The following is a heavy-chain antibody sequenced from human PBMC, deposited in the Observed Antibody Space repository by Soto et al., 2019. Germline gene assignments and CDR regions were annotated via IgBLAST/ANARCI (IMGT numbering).Heavy chain of an antibody. Sequence: AETLSRTGTVSGSAISSYYCSSGGHPPLKCLEWIGYSYNSGSTNYNPSLRSRVPISVDTSKNQFSLKLNAVTAADTAVSDCAYGDSPGHLDYWGQGTLVTVSS. CDR2: SYNSGST. J-gene: IGHJ4*02. D-gene: IGHD4-17*01. V-gene: IGHV4-59*01. CDR1: GSAISSYY. CDR3: AYGDSPGHLDY.